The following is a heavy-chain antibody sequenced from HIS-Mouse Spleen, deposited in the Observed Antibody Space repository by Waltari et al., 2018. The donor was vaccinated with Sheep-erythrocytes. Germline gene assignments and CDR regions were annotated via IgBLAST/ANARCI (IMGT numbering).Heavy chain of an antibody. CDR2: ISYDGSNK. CDR3: AKADSGSYRGYFDY. J-gene: IGHJ4*02. V-gene: IGHV3-30*18. CDR1: VLTFSSYG. Sequence: QVQLVESGGGVVQPGRSLRLSCAASVLTFSSYGMHWVRQAPGKGLEWVAVISYDGSNKYYADSVKGRFTISRDNSKNTLYLQMNSLRAEDTAVYYCAKADSGSYRGYFDYWGQGTLVTVSS. D-gene: IGHD1-26*01.